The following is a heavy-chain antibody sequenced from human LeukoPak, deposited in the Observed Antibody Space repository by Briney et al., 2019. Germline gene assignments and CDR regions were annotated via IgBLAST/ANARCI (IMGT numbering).Heavy chain of an antibody. CDR3: ARDPSGSYSPFDY. CDR1: GFTFSDYY. CDR2: ISSSSSYT. Sequence: GGSQRLSCVASGFTFSDYYMSWLRQAPGKGLEWVSYISSSSSYTNYADSVKGRFTISRDNAKNSLYLQMNSLRAEDTAVYYCARDPSGSYSPFDYWGQGTLVTVSS. V-gene: IGHV3-11*05. D-gene: IGHD1-26*01. J-gene: IGHJ4*02.